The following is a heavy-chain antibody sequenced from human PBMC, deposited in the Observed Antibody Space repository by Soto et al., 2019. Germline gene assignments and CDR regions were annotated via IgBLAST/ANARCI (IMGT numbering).Heavy chain of an antibody. Sequence: SETLSLTCTVSASSISSNYWTWIRQPPGKGLEWIGYVYNSGSTNYNPSLKSRVTISEDTSTSQFPLKVNSMTAADQAVYSCARYRREAVAEYTHDNWGQGILVTVSS. CDR2: VYNSGST. CDR1: ASSISSNY. CDR3: ARYRREAVAEYTHDN. V-gene: IGHV4-59*01. J-gene: IGHJ4*02. D-gene: IGHD6-13*01.